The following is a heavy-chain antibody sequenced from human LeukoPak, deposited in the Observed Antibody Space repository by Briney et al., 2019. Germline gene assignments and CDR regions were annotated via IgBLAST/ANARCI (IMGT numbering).Heavy chain of an antibody. CDR1: GYSFITYW. CDR3: ARRQTSGAVGMDV. V-gene: IGHV5-51*01. Sequence: GESLKISCKGSGYSFITYWIGWVRQMPGKGLEWMGIIYPGDSDTRYSPSFQGQVTISADKSISTAYLQWSSLKASDTATYYCARRQTSGAVGMDVWGQGTTVTVSS. CDR2: IYPGDSDT. J-gene: IGHJ6*02. D-gene: IGHD6-19*01.